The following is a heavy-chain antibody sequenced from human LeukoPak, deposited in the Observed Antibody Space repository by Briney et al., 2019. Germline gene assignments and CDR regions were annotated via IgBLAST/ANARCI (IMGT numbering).Heavy chain of an antibody. CDR3: AKGGQLWSPMDY. CDR1: GFTFSSYW. CDR2: INTDGSST. Sequence: GGSLRLSCAASGFTFSSYWMHWVRQAPGKGLVWVSRINTDGSSTSYADSVKGRFTISRDNAKNTLYLQMNSLRAEDTALYYCAKGGQLWSPMDYWGQGTLVTVSS. J-gene: IGHJ4*02. V-gene: IGHV3-74*01. D-gene: IGHD5-18*01.